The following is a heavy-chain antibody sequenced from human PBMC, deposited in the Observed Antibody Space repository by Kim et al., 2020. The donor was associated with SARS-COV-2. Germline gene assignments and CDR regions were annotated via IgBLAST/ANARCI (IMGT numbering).Heavy chain of an antibody. Sequence: ASVKVSCKASGYTFTSYGISWVRQPPGQGLEWMGWISAYNGNTNYAQKLQGRVTMTTDTSTSTAYMELRSLRSDDTAVYYCARYRHSSSWINAFDIWGQGTMVTVSS. D-gene: IGHD6-13*01. V-gene: IGHV1-18*01. J-gene: IGHJ3*02. CDR2: ISAYNGNT. CDR3: ARYRHSSSWINAFDI. CDR1: GYTFTSYG.